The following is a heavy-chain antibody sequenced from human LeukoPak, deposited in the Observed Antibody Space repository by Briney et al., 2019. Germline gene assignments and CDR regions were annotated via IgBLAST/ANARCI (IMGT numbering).Heavy chain of an antibody. CDR2: IIPIFGTA. J-gene: IGHJ4*02. V-gene: IGHV1-69*05. Sequence: GASVKVSCKASGGTFSSYAISWVRQAPGQGLEWLGGIIPIFGTANYAQKFQGRVTITTDESTSTAYMELSSLRSEDTAVYYCAGVGDSSGYYFDYWGQGTLVTVSS. CDR3: AGVGDSSGYYFDY. D-gene: IGHD3-22*01. CDR1: GGTFSSYA.